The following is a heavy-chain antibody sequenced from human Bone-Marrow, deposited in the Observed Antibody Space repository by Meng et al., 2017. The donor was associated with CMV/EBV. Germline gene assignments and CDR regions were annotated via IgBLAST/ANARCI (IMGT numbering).Heavy chain of an antibody. CDR1: GFTVSSNY. J-gene: IGHJ6*02. CDR2: ISSSGSTI. D-gene: IGHD6-13*01. V-gene: IGHV3-11*04. CDR3: ARDDIAAAGMGYYYYYGMDV. Sequence: GESLKISCAASGFTVSSNYMSWVRQAPGKGLEWVSYISSSGSTIYYADSVKGRFTISRDNAKNSLYLQMNSLRADDTAVYYCARDDIAAAGMGYYYYYGMDVWGQGTTVTVSS.